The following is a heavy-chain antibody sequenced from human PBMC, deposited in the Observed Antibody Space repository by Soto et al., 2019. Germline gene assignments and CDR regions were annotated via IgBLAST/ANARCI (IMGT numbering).Heavy chain of an antibody. Sequence: PSETLSLTCTVSGGSISSGDYYWSWIRQPPGKGLEWIGYIYYSGSTYYNPSLKSRVTISVDTSKNQFSPKLSSVTAADTAVYYCARGLYQLLSHWFDPWGQGTLVTVSS. V-gene: IGHV4-30-4*01. J-gene: IGHJ5*02. CDR1: GGSISSGDYY. CDR2: IYYSGST. D-gene: IGHD2-2*01. CDR3: ARGLYQLLSHWFDP.